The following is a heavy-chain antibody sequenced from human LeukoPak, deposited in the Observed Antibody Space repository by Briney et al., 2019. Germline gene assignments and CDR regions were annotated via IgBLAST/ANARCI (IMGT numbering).Heavy chain of an antibody. Sequence: GGSLRLSCAASEFTFSGYWMHWVRQTPGKGLVWVSRINGDGSSTTYADYADSVKGRFTISRDNAKNTLYLQMNSLRSEDTAVYYCARARNDYGEHHAFDIWGQGTMVTVSS. V-gene: IGHV3-74*01. D-gene: IGHD4-17*01. CDR2: INGDGSST. CDR3: ARARNDYGEHHAFDI. CDR1: EFTFSGYW. J-gene: IGHJ3*02.